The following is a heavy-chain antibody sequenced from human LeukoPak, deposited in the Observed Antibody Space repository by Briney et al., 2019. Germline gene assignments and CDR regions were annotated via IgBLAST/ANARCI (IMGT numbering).Heavy chain of an antibody. CDR2: ISSSGSTI. Sequence: GGSLRLSCAASGFTFSDYYMSWILQAPGKGLEWVSYISSSGSTIYYADSVKGRFTISRDNAKNSLYLQMNSLRAEDTAVYYCAGDLLGGGKAAFDIWGQGTMVTVSS. CDR1: GFTFSDYY. J-gene: IGHJ3*02. D-gene: IGHD4-23*01. V-gene: IGHV3-11*04. CDR3: AGDLLGGGKAAFDI.